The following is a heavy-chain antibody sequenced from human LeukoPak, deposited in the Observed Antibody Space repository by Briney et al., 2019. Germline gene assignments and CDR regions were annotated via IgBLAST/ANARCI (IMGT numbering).Heavy chain of an antibody. CDR1: GGSFSGYY. V-gene: IGHV4-34*01. CDR2: INHSGST. CDR3: ARGPRYSSSWYSNDTFDP. J-gene: IGHJ5*02. Sequence: SETLSLTCAVYGGSFSGYYWSWIRQPPGKGLEWIGEINHSGSTNYNPSLKSRVTISVDTSKNQFSLKLSSVTAADTAVYYCARGPRYSSSWYSNDTFDPWGQGTLVTVSS. D-gene: IGHD6-13*01.